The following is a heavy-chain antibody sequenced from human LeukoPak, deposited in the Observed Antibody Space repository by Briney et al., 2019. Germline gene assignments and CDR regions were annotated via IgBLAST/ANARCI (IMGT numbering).Heavy chain of an antibody. CDR3: ARQKQDYYYCVDV. Sequence: ASVKVLCKASGYTFTSYGISWVRQAPGQGLEWMGWISAYNGNTNYAQKLQGRGTMTPDTSTSPAYMELRSLRSDDTAVYYCARQKQDYYYCVDVWGKGTTVTVSS. V-gene: IGHV1-18*01. CDR2: ISAYNGNT. CDR1: GYTFTSYG. D-gene: IGHD6-13*01. J-gene: IGHJ6*03.